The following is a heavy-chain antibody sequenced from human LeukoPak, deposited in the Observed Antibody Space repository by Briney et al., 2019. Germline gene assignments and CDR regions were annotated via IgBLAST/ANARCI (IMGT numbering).Heavy chain of an antibody. J-gene: IGHJ4*02. D-gene: IGHD4-17*01. Sequence: KPSETLSLTCTVSGASISTYYWSWIRQPAGTGLEWIGRIFTGGSTIQNPSLKSRVTMSQDTYRNEFSLLLNSVTAADTAVYYCATSFGDYGVFDYWGQGILVTVSS. CDR3: ATSFGDYGVFDY. CDR2: IFTGGST. V-gene: IGHV4-4*07. CDR1: GASISTYY.